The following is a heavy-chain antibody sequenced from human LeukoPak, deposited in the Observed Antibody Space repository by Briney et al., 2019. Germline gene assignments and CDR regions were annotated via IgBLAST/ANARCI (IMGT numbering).Heavy chain of an antibody. J-gene: IGHJ4*02. V-gene: IGHV3-11*01. CDR1: EFSVGSNY. Sequence: GGSLRLSCAASEFSVGSNYMSWIRQAPGKGLEWVSYISSSGTTIYYADSVKGRFTISRDNAKNSLYLQMNSLRAEDTAVYFCARRRDSGSLQHFDYWGQGTLVTVSS. CDR2: ISSSGTTI. CDR3: ARRRDSGSLQHFDY. D-gene: IGHD1-26*01.